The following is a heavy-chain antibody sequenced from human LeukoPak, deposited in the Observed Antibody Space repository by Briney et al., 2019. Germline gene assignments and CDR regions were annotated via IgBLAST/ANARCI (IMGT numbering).Heavy chain of an antibody. CDR1: GGTFSSYA. Sequence: ASVKVSCKASGGTFSSYAISWVRQAPGQGLEWMGGIIPIFGTANYAQKFQGRVTITADESTSTAYMELSSLSPDDTALYYCTRARDFYDTTGYVRGFDYWGQGTLVTVSS. CDR3: TRARDFYDTTGYVRGFDY. D-gene: IGHD3-22*01. V-gene: IGHV1-69*13. J-gene: IGHJ4*02. CDR2: IIPIFGTA.